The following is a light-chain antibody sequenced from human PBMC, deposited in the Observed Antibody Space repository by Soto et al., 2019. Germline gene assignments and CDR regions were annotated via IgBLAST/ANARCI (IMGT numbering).Light chain of an antibody. V-gene: IGKV3-20*01. CDR1: LCVSSVY. CDR2: GAS. Sequence: EIVLTQSPGTLSLSPGEIASLSRQPILCVSSVYLDGYGQKPGQAPRLLIYGASGSAPALPDRFSRGGLGTEFTLTISRLEPEDFAVYYCQQYGSSPRTFGQVTKVDIK. J-gene: IGKJ1*01. CDR3: QQYGSSPRT.